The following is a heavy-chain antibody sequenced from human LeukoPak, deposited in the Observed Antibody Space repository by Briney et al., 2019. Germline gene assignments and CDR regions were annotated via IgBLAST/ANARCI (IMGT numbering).Heavy chain of an antibody. J-gene: IGHJ3*02. V-gene: IGHV4-4*02. D-gene: IGHD3-22*01. CDR3: ARGSLKYYYDSSGRHAFDI. Sequence: SGTLSLTCAVSGGSISSSNWWSWVRQPPGKGLEWIGSIYYSGSTYYNPSLKSRVTISVDTSKNQFSLKLSSVTAADTAVYSCARGSLKYYYDSSGRHAFDIWGQGTMVTVSS. CDR1: GGSISSSNW. CDR2: IYYSGST.